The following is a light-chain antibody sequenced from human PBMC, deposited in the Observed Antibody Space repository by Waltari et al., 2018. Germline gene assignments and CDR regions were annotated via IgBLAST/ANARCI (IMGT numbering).Light chain of an antibody. CDR1: SPNIRADTE. Sequence: QSILTQPPSVSGDPGQRVTTPCPGSSPNIRADTEVHWYHDFPGRGPKLLIYGNNHRPSGVPDRFSGSKSGTSASLTITGLQAEDEADYYCQSFDTSLSDGVVFGGGTKV. V-gene: IGLV1-40*02. CDR2: GNN. CDR3: QSFDTSLSDGVV. J-gene: IGLJ2*01.